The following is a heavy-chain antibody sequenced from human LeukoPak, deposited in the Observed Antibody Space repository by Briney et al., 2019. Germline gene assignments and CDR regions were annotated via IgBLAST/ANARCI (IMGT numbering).Heavy chain of an antibody. V-gene: IGHV3-53*01. CDR2: IYSGGST. CDR3: ARDQVVGAPGAFDI. Sequence: QPGGSLRLSCAASGFTVSSNYMSWVRQAPGKGLEWVSVIYSGGSTYYADSVKSRFTISRDNSKNTLYLQMNSLRAEDTAVYYCARDQVVGAPGAFDIWGQGTMVTVSS. J-gene: IGHJ3*02. CDR1: GFTVSSNY. D-gene: IGHD1-26*01.